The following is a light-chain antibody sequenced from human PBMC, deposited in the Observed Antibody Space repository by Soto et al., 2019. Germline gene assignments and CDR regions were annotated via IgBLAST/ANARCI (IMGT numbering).Light chain of an antibody. CDR2: GAS. CDR3: QQRSNWPLVT. CDR1: QSVSGY. Sequence: EIVLTQSPATLSLSPGERATLSCRASQSVSGYLAWSQQKPGQAPRLLIYGASNRATDIPARFSGSGSGTAFTLTVSSLEPEDFAVYYCQQRSNWPLVTFGHGIRLEIK. V-gene: IGKV3-11*01. J-gene: IGKJ5*01.